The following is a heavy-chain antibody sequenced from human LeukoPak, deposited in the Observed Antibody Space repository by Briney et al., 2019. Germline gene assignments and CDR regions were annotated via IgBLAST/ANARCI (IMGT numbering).Heavy chain of an antibody. CDR1: GFTFSSYA. J-gene: IGHJ6*02. V-gene: IGHV3-30-3*01. Sequence: GRSLRLSCAASGFTFSSYAMHWVRQAPGKGLEWVAVISYDGSNKYYADSVKGRFTISRDNSKNTLYLQMNSLRAEDTAVYYCARDEWLGRSIAARDRYYGMDVWGQGTTVTVSS. D-gene: IGHD6-6*01. CDR2: ISYDGSNK. CDR3: ARDEWLGRSIAARDRYYGMDV.